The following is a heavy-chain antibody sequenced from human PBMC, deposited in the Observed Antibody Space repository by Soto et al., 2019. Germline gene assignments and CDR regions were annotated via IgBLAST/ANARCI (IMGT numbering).Heavy chain of an antibody. CDR2: IYSGGNT. D-gene: IGHD5-18*01. J-gene: IGHJ6*02. CDR1: GFSVSSNY. CDR3: ARDSTWIPYYHYGMDV. V-gene: IGHV3-53*01. Sequence: VQLVESGGGLTQPGGSLRLSCAASGFSVSSNYMSWVRQAPGKGLEWVSVIYSGGNTHYADSVKGRFTISRDNSKNTLYLQMNSLRAEDTAVYYCARDSTWIPYYHYGMDVWGQGTTVTVSS.